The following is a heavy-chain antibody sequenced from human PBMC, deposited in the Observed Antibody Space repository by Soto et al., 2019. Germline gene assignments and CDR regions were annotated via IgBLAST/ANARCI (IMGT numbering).Heavy chain of an antibody. Sequence: ASVNVSCKTSGYTFTNYYIHWVRPAPGQGLEWMGIINPSTGSTTYAQKFQGRVTLTRDTSTSTVYMDLSSLRSEDTAVYYCARGVLSRGNFITGKLFDYWGHGSLVTVSS. CDR3: ARGVLSRGNFITGKLFDY. CDR1: GYTFTNYY. V-gene: IGHV1-46*01. CDR2: INPSTGST. J-gene: IGHJ4*01. D-gene: IGHD1-20*01.